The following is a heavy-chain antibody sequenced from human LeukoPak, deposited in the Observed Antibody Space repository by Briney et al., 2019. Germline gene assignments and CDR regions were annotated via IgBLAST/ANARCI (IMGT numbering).Heavy chain of an antibody. J-gene: IGHJ4*01. Sequence: PGGSLRLSCVVSGFGFSDSYMTWLRQTPGKGLEWPAYISGSGSDIYYADSVKGRFTISRDNAKNSLYLQMNSLRPDDTALYYCSTDPRLLIYWGHGTLVTVSS. CDR1: GFGFSDSY. CDR2: ISGSGSDI. D-gene: IGHD2-8*01. V-gene: IGHV3-11*01. CDR3: STDPRLLIY.